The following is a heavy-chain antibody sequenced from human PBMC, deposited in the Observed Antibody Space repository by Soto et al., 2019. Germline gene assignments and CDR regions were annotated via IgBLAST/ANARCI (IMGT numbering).Heavy chain of an antibody. Sequence: QITLKESGPTLVKPTQTLTLTCSYSGFSLRTTGVGVGWIRQPPGKALEWLGIIYWNDDKSYSPSLESRFTLTSDISKSQVVLTMTNMEPVDTATYYCAHTWGLPFDYWGQGTLVIVSS. V-gene: IGHV2-5*01. CDR2: IYWNDDK. CDR1: GFSLRTTGVG. D-gene: IGHD3-16*01. CDR3: AHTWGLPFDY. J-gene: IGHJ4*02.